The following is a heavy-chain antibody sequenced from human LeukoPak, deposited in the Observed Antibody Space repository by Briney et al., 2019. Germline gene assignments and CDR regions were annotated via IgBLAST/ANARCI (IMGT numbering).Heavy chain of an antibody. V-gene: IGHV4-4*07. D-gene: IGHD1-7*01. CDR2: IYTSGST. J-gene: IGHJ3*02. Sequence: PSETLSLTXTVSGGYISGYYWSWIRQPAGKGLEWVGRIYTSGSTHYNPSLKSRVTMSVDTSKNQFSLNLSSVTAADTAVYYCARLMTGTTTAFDIWGQGTMVTVSS. CDR1: GGYISGYY. CDR3: ARLMTGTTTAFDI.